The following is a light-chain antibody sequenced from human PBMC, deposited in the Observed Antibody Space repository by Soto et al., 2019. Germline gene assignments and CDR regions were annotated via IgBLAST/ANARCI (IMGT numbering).Light chain of an antibody. Sequence: EIVMTQSPATLSVSPGERATLSCRASQSVSSNLAWYQQKPGQAPRLLIYGASTRATGIPARFSGSGSGTEYTITISSRQSEDFAVYYCQQYNNWPPRGTFGQGTKVEIK. CDR2: GAS. CDR3: QQYNNWPPRGT. V-gene: IGKV3-15*01. CDR1: QSVSSN. J-gene: IGKJ1*01.